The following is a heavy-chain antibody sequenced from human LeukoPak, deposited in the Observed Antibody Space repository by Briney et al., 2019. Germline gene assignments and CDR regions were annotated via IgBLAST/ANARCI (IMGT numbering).Heavy chain of an antibody. J-gene: IGHJ4*02. D-gene: IGHD3-22*01. CDR2: ISYDGSNK. CDR3: AKDRGYDSSGYWNK. CDR1: GFTFSSYG. V-gene: IGHV3-30*18. Sequence: GGSLRLSCAASGFTFSSYGMHWVRQAPGKGLEWVAVISYDGSNKYYADSVKGRFTISRDNSKNTLYLQMNSLRAEDTAVYYCAKDRGYDSSGYWNKWGQGTLVTVSS.